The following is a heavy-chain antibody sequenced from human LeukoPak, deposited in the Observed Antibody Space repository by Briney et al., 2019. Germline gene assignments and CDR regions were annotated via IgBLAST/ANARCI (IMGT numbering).Heavy chain of an antibody. CDR3: ARDGVYFDKGGWFDP. D-gene: IGHD3-9*01. Sequence: GASVKVSCKASGYTFTSHGISWVRQAPGQGLEWMGWISANNGNTNYAQNLQGRVTMTTDTSTSTVYLELRSLTSDDTAVYYCARDGVYFDKGGWFDPWGQGTLVTVSS. CDR1: GYTFTSHG. V-gene: IGHV1-18*01. J-gene: IGHJ5*02. CDR2: ISANNGNT.